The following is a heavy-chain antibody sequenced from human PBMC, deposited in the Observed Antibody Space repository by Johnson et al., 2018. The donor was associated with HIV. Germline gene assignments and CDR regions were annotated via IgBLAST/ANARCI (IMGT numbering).Heavy chain of an antibody. CDR2: ISSSGTTV. V-gene: IGHV3-11*04. J-gene: IGHJ3*02. CDR1: GFTFHDSY. CDR3: ARARGYWDAFDI. Sequence: QVQLVESGGGLVKPGGSLRLSCAASGFTFHDSYMSWIRQTPGKGLEWVSYISSSGTTVYNADSVKGRFTISRVNAKQSLYLQMNSRRAEDTAVYYCARARGYWDAFDIWGQGTMVTVSS. D-gene: IGHD3-22*01.